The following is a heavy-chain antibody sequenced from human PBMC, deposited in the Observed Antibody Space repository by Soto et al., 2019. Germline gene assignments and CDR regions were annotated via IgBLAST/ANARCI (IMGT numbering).Heavy chain of an antibody. CDR1: GYTFTSYG. V-gene: IGHV1-18*01. D-gene: IGHD6-25*01. CDR2: ISAYNGNT. Sequence: QVPLVQSGAEVKKPGASVKVSCKASGYTFTSYGISWVRQAPGQGLEWMGWISAYNGNTNYAQKLQGRVTMTTDTSPSPAYMELRSLRSDDTAVYYCARINRGAALNYYSYGMDVWGQGTTVTVSS. J-gene: IGHJ6*02. CDR3: ARINRGAALNYYSYGMDV.